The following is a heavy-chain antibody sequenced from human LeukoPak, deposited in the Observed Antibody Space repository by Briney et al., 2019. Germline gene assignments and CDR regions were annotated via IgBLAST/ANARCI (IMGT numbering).Heavy chain of an antibody. CDR1: GFTFSNYA. CDR2: ISGSGGGT. CDR3: ARGSSGWYYFDY. J-gene: IGHJ4*02. V-gene: IGHV3-23*01. D-gene: IGHD6-19*01. Sequence: GGSLRLSCAASGFTFSNYAMSWVRQAPGKRLEWVSAISGSGGGTYYADSVRGRFTISRDNSKNTLYLQMNSLRAEDSAVYYCARGSSGWYYFDYWGQGTLVTVSS.